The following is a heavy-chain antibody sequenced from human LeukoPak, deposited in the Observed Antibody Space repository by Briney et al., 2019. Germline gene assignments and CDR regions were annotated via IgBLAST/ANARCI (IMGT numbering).Heavy chain of an antibody. Sequence: SETLSLTCAVYGGSFSVYYWSWIRQPPGKGLEWIGEINHSGSTNYNPSLKSRVTISVDTSKNQFSLKLSSVTAADTAVYYCARALSNRPYYDFWSGYRYFYYWGQGTLVTVSS. CDR3: ARALSNRPYYDFWSGYRYFYY. D-gene: IGHD3-3*01. J-gene: IGHJ4*02. CDR1: GGSFSVYY. CDR2: INHSGST. V-gene: IGHV4-34*01.